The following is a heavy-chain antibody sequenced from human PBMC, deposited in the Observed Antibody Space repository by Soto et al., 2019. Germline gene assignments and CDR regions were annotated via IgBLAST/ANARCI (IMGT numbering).Heavy chain of an antibody. CDR3: AKVVSGGXLDY. J-gene: IGHJ4*02. CDR2: IYYTGST. V-gene: IGHV4-59*01. CDR1: GVSINNYY. D-gene: IGHD6-25*01. Sequence: SDTLSLTFTVSGVSINNYYWTWIRQPPGKRLEWIVAIYYTGSTTYNPSLRSRVTFSVDTSKNQLSLSLTSVTAADTAVYFCAKVVSGGXLDYWGQGTLVXVXS.